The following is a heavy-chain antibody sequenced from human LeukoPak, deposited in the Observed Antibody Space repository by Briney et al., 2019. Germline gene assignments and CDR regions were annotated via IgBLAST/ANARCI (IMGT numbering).Heavy chain of an antibody. CDR3: ARMVGWGARRYYYYYMDV. D-gene: IGHD1-26*01. CDR2: IYYTGST. Sequence: SETLSLTCTVSGGSISSYYWSWIRQPPGKGLEWIGNIYYTGSTNYNPSLKSRVTISIDTSKNQFSLNLNSVTAADTAVYYCARMVGWGARRYYYYYMDVWGKGTTVTISS. V-gene: IGHV4-59*01. CDR1: GGSISSYY. J-gene: IGHJ6*03.